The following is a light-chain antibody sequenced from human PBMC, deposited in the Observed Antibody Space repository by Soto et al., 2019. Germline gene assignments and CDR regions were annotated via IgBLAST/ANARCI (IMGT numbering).Light chain of an antibody. CDR1: QSVGRGY. V-gene: IGKV3-20*01. CDR2: GTF. J-gene: IGKJ3*01. Sequence: EIGWRHSPGTRSLFPGERATLSCRASQSVGRGYLAWFQQIPGQAPRLLIHGTFSRATGIPDRFSGSGSGTDFTLTISRMEPEDFAVYYCQHYGSSPFTFGPGTKVDIK. CDR3: QHYGSSPFT.